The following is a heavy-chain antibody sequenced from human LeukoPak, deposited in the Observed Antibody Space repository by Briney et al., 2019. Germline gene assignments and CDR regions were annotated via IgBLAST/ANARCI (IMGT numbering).Heavy chain of an antibody. CDR3: ATLGRFPLNVNYYYYYGMDD. CDR2: FDTEDGET. V-gene: IGHV1-24*01. CDR1: GYTLTELS. J-gene: IGHJ6*02. Sequence: ASVKVSCKVSGYTLTELSMHWVRHGPGKGLERKGGFDTEDGETIYAQKFQGRVTMTEDTSTGTAYMELSSLRSEDTAVYYCATLGRFPLNVNYYYYYGMDDWGQGTTVTVSS.